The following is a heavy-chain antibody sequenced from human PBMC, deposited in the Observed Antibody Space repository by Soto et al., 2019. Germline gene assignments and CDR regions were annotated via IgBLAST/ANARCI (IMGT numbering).Heavy chain of an antibody. CDR1: GGSFSGYY. J-gene: IGHJ6*03. CDR2: INHSGST. V-gene: IGHV4-34*01. D-gene: IGHD6-19*01. Sequence: QVQLQQWGAGLLKPSETLSLTCAVYGGSFSGYYWSWIRQPPGKGLEWIGEINHSGSTNYNQSLKSRVTISVDTSKNQFSLKLSSVTAADTAVYYCARGRGVIAVAGTVVGNYYYYMDVWGKGTTVTVSS. CDR3: ARGRGVIAVAGTVVGNYYYYMDV.